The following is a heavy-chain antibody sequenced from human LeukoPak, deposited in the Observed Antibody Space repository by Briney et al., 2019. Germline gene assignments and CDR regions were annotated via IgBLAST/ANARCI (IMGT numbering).Heavy chain of an antibody. Sequence: GGSLRLSCAASGFSFSSYWMSWVRQAPGKGLEWVANIKQDGSEKYYVDSVKGRFTISRDNAKNSLYLQMNSLRAEGTAVYYCAGGCRGGSCYGWGQGTLVTVSS. CDR1: GFSFSSYW. CDR2: IKQDGSEK. V-gene: IGHV3-7*04. D-gene: IGHD2-15*01. J-gene: IGHJ4*02. CDR3: AGGCRGGSCYG.